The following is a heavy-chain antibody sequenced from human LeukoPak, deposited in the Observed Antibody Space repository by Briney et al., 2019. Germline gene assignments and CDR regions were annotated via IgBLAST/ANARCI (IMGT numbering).Heavy chain of an antibody. Sequence: ASVKVSCKASGYTFTGHYMHWVRQAPGQGLEWMGWIKPDSGDTSYAQKFQGRVTMTRDTSISTAYMELSRLTYDDTAVYYCARVGHLVSDWGQGTLVTVSS. CDR3: ARVGHLVSD. V-gene: IGHV1-2*02. J-gene: IGHJ4*02. CDR1: GYTFTGHY. D-gene: IGHD2-21*01. CDR2: IKPDSGDT.